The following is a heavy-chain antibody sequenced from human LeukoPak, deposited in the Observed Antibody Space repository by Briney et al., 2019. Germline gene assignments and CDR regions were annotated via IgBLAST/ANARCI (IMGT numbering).Heavy chain of an antibody. CDR1: GGSFSGYY. J-gene: IGHJ4*02. V-gene: IGHV4-34*01. Sequence: PSETLSLTCAVYGGSFSGYYWSWIRQPPGKGLEWIGEINHSGSTNYNPSLKSRVTISVDTSKNQFSLKLSSVTAADTAVYYCARVVRQRWYPSFEDYWGQRTLVTVSS. CDR2: INHSGST. CDR3: ARVVRQRWYPSFEDY. D-gene: IGHD4-23*01.